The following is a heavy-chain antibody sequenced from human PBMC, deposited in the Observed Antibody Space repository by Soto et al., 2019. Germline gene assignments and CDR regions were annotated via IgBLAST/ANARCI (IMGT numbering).Heavy chain of an antibody. CDR1: GFNFNIHA. D-gene: IGHD3-10*01. J-gene: IGHJ4*02. CDR2: MSPGGNNQ. Sequence: PGGSLRLSCAAPGFNFNIHALHWIRQAPGEGLEWVAVMSPGGNNQYYADSVKGRFTISRDTSKSTLYLQMTSLRPEDTAVYYCARVGTYYYGSGSYPLYYFDYWGQGTLVTVSS. V-gene: IGHV3-30-3*01. CDR3: ARVGTYYYGSGSYPLYYFDY.